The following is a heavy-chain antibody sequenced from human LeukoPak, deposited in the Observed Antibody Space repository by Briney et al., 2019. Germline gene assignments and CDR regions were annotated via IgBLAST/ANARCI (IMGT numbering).Heavy chain of an antibody. D-gene: IGHD5-24*01. J-gene: IGHJ3*02. Sequence: GGSLRLSCATSGFTFSSYGMHWVRQAPSKGLEWGAVMWYHESNKYYADSVKGRFTISRDNSNNTLYLQMNSLRAEDTAVYYCARDRMATISRELDDFDIWGQGTMVTVSS. V-gene: IGHV3-33*08. CDR1: GFTFSSYG. CDR3: ARDRMATISRELDDFDI. CDR2: MWYHESNK.